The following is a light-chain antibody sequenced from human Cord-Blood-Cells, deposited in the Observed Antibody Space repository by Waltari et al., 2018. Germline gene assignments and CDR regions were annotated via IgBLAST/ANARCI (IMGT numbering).Light chain of an antibody. CDR3: SSYTSSSTGV. J-gene: IGLJ3*02. CDR1: SSDVGGYNS. V-gene: IGLV2-14*01. CDR2: DVS. Sequence: QSALTQPASVSGSPGQSITISCTGTSSDVGGYNSVSWYQQHPGKAPKLMIYDVSNRPSGVSNRFSGSKAGNTASLTISGLHAEDEADYYCSSYTSSSTGVFGGETKLTVL.